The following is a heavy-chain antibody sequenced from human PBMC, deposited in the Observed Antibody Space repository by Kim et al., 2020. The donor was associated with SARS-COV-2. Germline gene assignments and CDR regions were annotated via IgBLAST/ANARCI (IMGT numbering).Heavy chain of an antibody. V-gene: IGHV4-39*01. CDR1: GGSISSSSYY. Sequence: SETLSLTCTVSGGSISSSSYYWGWIRQPPGKGLEWIGSIYYSGSTYYNPSLKSRVTISVDTSKNQFSLKLSSVTAADTAVYYCARQVGVTRRGYFDYWGQGTLVTVSS. CDR2: IYYSGST. J-gene: IGHJ4*02. D-gene: IGHD3-10*01. CDR3: ARQVGVTRRGYFDY.